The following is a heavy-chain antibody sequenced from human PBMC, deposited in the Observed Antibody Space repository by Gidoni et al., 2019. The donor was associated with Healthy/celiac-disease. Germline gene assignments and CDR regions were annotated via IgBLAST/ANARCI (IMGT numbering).Heavy chain of an antibody. CDR1: GGSISSGGYY. Sequence: QVQLQESGPGLVKTSQTLSLTCTVSGGSISSGGYYWSWIRQHPGKGLEWIGYIYYSGSTYYNPSLKSRVTISVDTSKNQFSLKLSSVTAADTAVYYCARARYYGSGDNRTFGYWGQGTLVTVSS. CDR2: IYYSGST. CDR3: ARARYYGSGDNRTFGY. J-gene: IGHJ4*02. V-gene: IGHV4-31*03. D-gene: IGHD3-10*01.